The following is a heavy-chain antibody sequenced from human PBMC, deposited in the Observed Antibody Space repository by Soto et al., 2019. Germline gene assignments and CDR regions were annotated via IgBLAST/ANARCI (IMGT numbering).Heavy chain of an antibody. Sequence: PGGSLRLSCAASGFTFSSYAMSWVRQAPGKGLEWVSAISGSGGSTYYADSVKGRFTISRDNSKNTLYLQMNSLRAEDTAVYYCAKEGEYYDILAGYYEPRYFDYWGQGTLVTVSS. CDR2: ISGSGGST. D-gene: IGHD3-9*01. J-gene: IGHJ4*02. CDR1: GFTFSSYA. CDR3: AKEGEYYDILAGYYEPRYFDY. V-gene: IGHV3-23*01.